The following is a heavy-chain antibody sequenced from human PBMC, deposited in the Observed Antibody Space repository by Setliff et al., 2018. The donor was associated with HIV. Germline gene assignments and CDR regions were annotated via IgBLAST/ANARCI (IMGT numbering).Heavy chain of an antibody. J-gene: IGHJ3*02. Sequence: SETLSLTCTVSGGSIISGGYYWSWIRQHPGKGLEWIGYIYYSGSTNYNPSLKSRVTISIDTSKNQFSLKLSSVTAADTAIYYCARVPRITTLRNAFDIWGQGTMVTVSS. D-gene: IGHD3-3*01. CDR2: IYYSGST. CDR1: GGSIISGGYY. V-gene: IGHV4-31*03. CDR3: ARVPRITTLRNAFDI.